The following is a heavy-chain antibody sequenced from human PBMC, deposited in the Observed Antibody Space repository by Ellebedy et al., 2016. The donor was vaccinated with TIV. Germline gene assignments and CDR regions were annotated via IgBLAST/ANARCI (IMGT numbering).Heavy chain of an antibody. V-gene: IGHV5-51*01. CDR2: IYPGDSDT. CDR3: ARREMVRGVSEFDY. CDR1: GYSFTTYW. D-gene: IGHD3-10*01. Sequence: GGSLRLSXKASGYSFTTYWIGWVRQMPGKGLEWMGIIYPGDSDTRYSPSFQGQVTISADKSISTAYLQWSSLKASDTAMYYCARREMVRGVSEFDYWGQGTLVTVSS. J-gene: IGHJ4*02.